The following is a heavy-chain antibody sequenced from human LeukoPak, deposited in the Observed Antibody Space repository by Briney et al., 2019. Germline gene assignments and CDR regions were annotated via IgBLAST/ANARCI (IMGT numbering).Heavy chain of an antibody. CDR1: GFTFSSYS. J-gene: IGHJ4*02. Sequence: GGSLRLSFAASGFTFSSYSMNWVRQAPGKGLEWVSYISSSSSTIYSEDAVKGRFTIPRDNAKNSLYLQMNSLRAEDTAVYYCASHPRYYYDSSGDYWGQGTLVTVSS. D-gene: IGHD3-22*01. CDR3: ASHPRYYYDSSGDY. V-gene: IGHV3-48*01. CDR2: ISSSSSTI.